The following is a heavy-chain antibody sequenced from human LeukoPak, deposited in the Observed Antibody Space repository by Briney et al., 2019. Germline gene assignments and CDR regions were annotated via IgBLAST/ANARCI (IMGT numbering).Heavy chain of an antibody. V-gene: IGHV3-53*01. CDR1: GFTVSSNY. CDR2: IYSGGST. J-gene: IGHJ4*02. D-gene: IGHD3-9*01. Sequence: PGGSLRLSCAASGFTVSSNYMSWVRQAPGKGLEWVSVIYSGGSTYYADSVKGRFTISRDNSKNTLYLQMNSLRAEDTAVYYCARDVRYFDWLFSFDYWGQGTLVTVSS. CDR3: ARDVRYFDWLFSFDY.